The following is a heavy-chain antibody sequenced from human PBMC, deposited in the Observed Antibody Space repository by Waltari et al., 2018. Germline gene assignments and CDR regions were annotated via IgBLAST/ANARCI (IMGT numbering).Heavy chain of an antibody. V-gene: IGHV3-74*01. CDR1: GFTFSSHW. Sequence: EVQLVESGGGLVQPGGSLRLSCAASGFTFSSHWMYWVRQPPGKGLVWVSGIHSDGSSPSYADSVKGRVTISRDNAKNTLYLQMNSLRAEDTAVYYCVRDSSGTYWGQGTQVTVSS. CDR2: IHSDGSSP. J-gene: IGHJ4*02. D-gene: IGHD3-22*01. CDR3: VRDSSGTY.